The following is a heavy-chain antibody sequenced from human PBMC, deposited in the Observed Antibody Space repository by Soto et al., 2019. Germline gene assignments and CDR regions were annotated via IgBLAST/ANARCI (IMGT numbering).Heavy chain of an antibody. J-gene: IGHJ5*02. D-gene: IGHD1-26*01. CDR1: GGSFSDYY. Sequence: QVQLQQWGSGLLKPSETLSLTCASYGGSFSDYYWHWICQSPGKGLESVGEIHVSGRVNFTPSRKSRTSLSMDTSRTRFFVTLRSVTAADTCVYFCARTPTRGASAWLDPWGRGQLVPVSS. CDR3: ARTPTRGASAWLDP. CDR2: IHVSGRV. V-gene: IGHV4-34*01.